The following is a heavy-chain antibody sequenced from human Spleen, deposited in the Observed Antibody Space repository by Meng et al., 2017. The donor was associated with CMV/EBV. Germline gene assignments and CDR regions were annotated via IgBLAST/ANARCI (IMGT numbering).Heavy chain of an antibody. D-gene: IGHD6-13*01. CDR2: ISYDGSNK. J-gene: IGHJ6*02. V-gene: IGHV3-30-3*01. CDR1: GFTFKNYA. Sequence: GGSLRLSCAASGFTFKNYALHWVRQAPGKGLEWVAVISYDGSNKYYADSVKGRFTISRDNSKNSLYLQMNSLRAEDTAVYYCARDWGPSSSSWYFGLDYYYYGMDVWGQGTTVTVSS. CDR3: ARDWGPSSSSWYFGLDYYYYGMDV.